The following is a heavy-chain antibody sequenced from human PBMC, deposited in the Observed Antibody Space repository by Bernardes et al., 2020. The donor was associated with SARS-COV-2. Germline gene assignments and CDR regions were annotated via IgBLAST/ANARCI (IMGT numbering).Heavy chain of an antibody. D-gene: IGHD6-13*01. J-gene: IGHJ4*02. CDR1: GFTFSAFG. CDR2: ITFDGFNR. V-gene: IGHV3-30*18. CDR3: AKDFLGYQLSSIDS. Sequence: GGSLRLSCAASGFTFSAFGFHWFRQSPGHGLEWVSYITFDGFNRKYADSVEGRFTISRDNSANTLHLEMNSLRVEDTATYFCAKDFLGYQLSSIDSWGQGSLVTISS.